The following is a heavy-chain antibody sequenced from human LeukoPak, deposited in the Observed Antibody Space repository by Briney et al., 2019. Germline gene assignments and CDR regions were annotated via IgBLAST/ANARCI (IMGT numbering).Heavy chain of an antibody. D-gene: IGHD1-26*01. V-gene: IGHV1-18*01. CDR3: AGASSGLSQLGGDY. Sequence: ASVKVSCKASGYTFTTYGITWVRQAPGQGLEWMGWISPDNGNANYALKLQGRVTMTTDTSTSTAYMELRSLRADDTAVYYCAGASSGLSQLGGDYWGQGTLVTVSS. CDR2: ISPDNGNA. J-gene: IGHJ4*02. CDR1: GYTFTTYG.